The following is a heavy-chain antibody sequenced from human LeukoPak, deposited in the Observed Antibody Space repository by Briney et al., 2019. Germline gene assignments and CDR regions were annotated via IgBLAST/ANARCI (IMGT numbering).Heavy chain of an antibody. CDR2: INHSGST. J-gene: IGHJ4*02. CDR3: ARGRVIAARPFDY. CDR1: GFTFGDYA. V-gene: IGHV4-34*01. D-gene: IGHD6-6*01. Sequence: GSLRLSCTASGFTFGDYAMNWFRQAPGKGLEWIGEINHSGSTNYNPSLKSRVTISVDTSKNQFSLKLSSVTAADTAVYYCARGRVIAARPFDYWGQGTLVTVSS.